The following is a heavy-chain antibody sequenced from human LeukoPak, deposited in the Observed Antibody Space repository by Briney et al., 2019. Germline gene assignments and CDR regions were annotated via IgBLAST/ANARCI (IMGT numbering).Heavy chain of an antibody. Sequence: GESLKISCKGSGYSFTSYWIGWVGRMPGKGLEWMGIIYAGDSDIRYSPSSQGQVTISADKSISTAYLQWSSLKASDTAMYYCARRVSGGSCYDYWGQGTLVTVSS. D-gene: IGHD2-15*01. CDR2: IYAGDSDI. CDR3: ARRVSGGSCYDY. CDR1: GYSFTSYW. J-gene: IGHJ4*02. V-gene: IGHV5-51*01.